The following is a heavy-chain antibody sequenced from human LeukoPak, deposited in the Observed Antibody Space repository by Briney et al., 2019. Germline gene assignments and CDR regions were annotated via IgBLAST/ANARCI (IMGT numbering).Heavy chain of an antibody. D-gene: IGHD1-26*01. CDR2: IYYTGST. J-gene: IGHJ4*02. CDR3: ARRGGSGRAFDY. CDR1: GASISGGSYY. V-gene: IGHV4-39*01. Sequence: PSETLSLTCSVSGASISGGSYYWGWIRQPPGKGLEWIGSIYYTGSTYDNPSLKSRVTISVDTSKNQFSLKLSSVTAADTAVYYCARRGGSGRAFDYWGQGTLVTVSS.